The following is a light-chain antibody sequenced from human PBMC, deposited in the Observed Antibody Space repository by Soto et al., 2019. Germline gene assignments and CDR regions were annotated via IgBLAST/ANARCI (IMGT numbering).Light chain of an antibody. J-gene: IGLJ3*02. CDR1: SSDVGGYNF. Sequence: QSVLTQPASVSGSPGQSITISCTGTSSDVGGYNFVSWYQQHPGKAPRLIIYEVRSRPSGVSYRFSGSKSGNTASLTISGLQAEDEADYYCSSYTLRNTLVLFGGGTKLTVL. V-gene: IGLV2-14*01. CDR2: EVR. CDR3: SSYTLRNTLVL.